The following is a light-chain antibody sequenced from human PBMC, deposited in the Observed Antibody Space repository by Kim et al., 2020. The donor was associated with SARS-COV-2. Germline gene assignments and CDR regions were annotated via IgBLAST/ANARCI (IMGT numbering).Light chain of an antibody. V-gene: IGLV3-21*04. CDR2: YDS. CDR1: NIGSKS. J-gene: IGLJ2*01. CDR3: QVWDSSIDHPV. Sequence: SYELTQPPSVSVAPGKTARTTCGGNNIGSKSVHWYQQKPGQAPVLVIYYDSDRPSGIPERFSGSNSGNTATLTISRVEAGDEADYYCQVWDSSIDHPVFGGGTQLTVL.